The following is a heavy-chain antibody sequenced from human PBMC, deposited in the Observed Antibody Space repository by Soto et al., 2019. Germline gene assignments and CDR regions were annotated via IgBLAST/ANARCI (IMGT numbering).Heavy chain of an antibody. CDR2: IWYDGSNK. D-gene: IGHD6-13*01. V-gene: IGHV3-33*01. CDR3: ARNLLAAAAPDAFDI. CDR1: GFTFGSYG. J-gene: IGHJ3*02. Sequence: GGSLILSCAASGFTFGSYGMHWVRQAPGKGLEWVAVIWYDGSNKYYADSVKGRFTISRDNSKNTLYLQMNSLRAEDTAVYYCARNLLAAAAPDAFDIWGQGTMVTVSS.